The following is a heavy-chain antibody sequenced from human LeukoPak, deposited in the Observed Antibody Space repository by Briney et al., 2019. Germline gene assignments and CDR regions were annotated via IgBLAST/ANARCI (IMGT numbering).Heavy chain of an antibody. Sequence: SETLSLTCTVSGCSISSFYYTWLRQPPGKGLEGIGYIYYSGSTNDNPSLKGRVTISVDTSKNKFSLKLSSVTAADTAVYYCAREYSYGYGVYYYDYMDVWGKGTTVTVSS. CDR2: IYYSGST. CDR1: GCSISSFY. J-gene: IGHJ6*03. D-gene: IGHD5-18*01. V-gene: IGHV4-59*01. CDR3: AREYSYGYGVYYYDYMDV.